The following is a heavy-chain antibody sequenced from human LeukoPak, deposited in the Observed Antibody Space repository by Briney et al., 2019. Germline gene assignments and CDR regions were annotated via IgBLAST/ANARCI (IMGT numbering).Heavy chain of an antibody. V-gene: IGHV3-30-3*01. Sequence: GGSLRLSCAASGFTFTSYAMHWVRQAPGKGLEWVAVISYDGSNKYYADSVKGRFTISRDNSKNTLYLQMNSLRAEDTAVYYCARDQWELPSYYYGMDVWGQGTTVTVSS. CDR2: ISYDGSNK. D-gene: IGHD1-26*01. CDR1: GFTFTSYA. J-gene: IGHJ6*02. CDR3: ARDQWELPSYYYGMDV.